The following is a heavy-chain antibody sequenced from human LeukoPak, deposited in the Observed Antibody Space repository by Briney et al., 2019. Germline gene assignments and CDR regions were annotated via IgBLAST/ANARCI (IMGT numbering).Heavy chain of an antibody. CDR2: INHSGST. J-gene: IGHJ6*03. CDR3: ARPGITTVRGYMDV. CDR1: GGSFSGYY. D-gene: IGHD3-10*01. Sequence: SETLSLTCAVYGGSFSGYYWSWIRQPPGKGLEWIGEINHSGSTNYNPSLKSRVTISVDTSKNQFSLKLSSVTAADTAVYYCARPGITTVRGYMDVWGKGTTVSISS. V-gene: IGHV4-34*01.